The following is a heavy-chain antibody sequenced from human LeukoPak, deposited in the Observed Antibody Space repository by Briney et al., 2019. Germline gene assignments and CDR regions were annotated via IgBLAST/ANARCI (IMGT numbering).Heavy chain of an antibody. D-gene: IGHD1-26*01. CDR2: IHFDGSNE. Sequence: GGSLRLSCAASGFTFSTYGMHWVRQAPGKGLEWVAFIHFDGSNESYADSVKGRFTISRDNSKNTLYLQMNSLRVEDTAVYYCAKDMRWELYYFDYWGQGTLVTVSS. V-gene: IGHV3-30*02. CDR3: AKDMRWELYYFDY. J-gene: IGHJ4*02. CDR1: GFTFSTYG.